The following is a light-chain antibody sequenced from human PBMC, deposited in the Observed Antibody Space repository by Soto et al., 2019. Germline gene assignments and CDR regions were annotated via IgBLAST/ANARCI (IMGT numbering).Light chain of an antibody. CDR1: QSIRTN. J-gene: IGKJ5*01. CDR2: DAS. Sequence: IELTQSHATLSVSPGERATISCRASQSIRTNFAWYQQTPAQAPTPLLSDASTRATGIPARSSGSGSGTESTLTITSLKPQDFAFYYCQQRRNWPPAIPFGQGTRLEIK. V-gene: IGKV3D-15*01. CDR3: QQRRNWPPAIP.